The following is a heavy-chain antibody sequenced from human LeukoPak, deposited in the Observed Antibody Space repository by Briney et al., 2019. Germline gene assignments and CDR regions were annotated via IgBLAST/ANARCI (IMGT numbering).Heavy chain of an antibody. Sequence: GGSLRLSCAASGFTFSSYAMSWVRQAPGKGLEWVSSISSSSSYIYYADSVKGRFTISRDNAKNSLYLQMNSLRAEDTAVYYCARPPHYEWLHYYYYGMDVWGQGTTVTVSS. CDR2: ISSSSSYI. CDR1: GFTFSSYA. D-gene: IGHD5-12*01. V-gene: IGHV3-21*01. CDR3: ARPPHYEWLHYYYYGMDV. J-gene: IGHJ6*02.